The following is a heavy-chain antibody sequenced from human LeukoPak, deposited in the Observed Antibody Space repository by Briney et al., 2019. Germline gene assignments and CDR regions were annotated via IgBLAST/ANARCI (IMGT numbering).Heavy chain of an antibody. CDR3: ARSYSGYDAVDY. D-gene: IGHD5-12*01. J-gene: IGHJ4*02. Sequence: SETLSLTCAVYGGSFSGYYWSWIRQPPGKGLEWIGEINHSGTTNYNPSLKSRVTISVDTSKNQFSLKLSPVTAADTAVYYCARSYSGYDAVDYWGQGTLVTVPS. CDR2: INHSGTT. V-gene: IGHV4-34*01. CDR1: GGSFSGYY.